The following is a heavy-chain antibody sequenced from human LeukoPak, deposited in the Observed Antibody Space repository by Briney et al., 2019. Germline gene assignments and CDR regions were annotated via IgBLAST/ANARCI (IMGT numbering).Heavy chain of an antibody. J-gene: IGHJ4*02. CDR2: ISAYNGNT. Sequence: ASVKVSCKASGGTFSSYAISWVRQAPGQGLEWMGWISAYNGNTNYAQKLQGRVTMTTDTSTSTAYMELRSLRSDDTAVYYCARDRYSSSSNDYWGQGTLVTVSS. CDR1: GGTFSSYA. V-gene: IGHV1-18*01. D-gene: IGHD6-6*01. CDR3: ARDRYSSSSNDY.